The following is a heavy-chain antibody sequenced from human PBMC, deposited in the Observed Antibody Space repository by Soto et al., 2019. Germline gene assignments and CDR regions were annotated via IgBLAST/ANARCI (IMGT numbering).Heavy chain of an antibody. D-gene: IGHD5-18*01. CDR2: IYPGDFDT. Sequence: EVQLVQSGAEVKKPGESLKISCKGSGYSFSSNWIGWVRQMPGKGLEWVGIIYPGDFDTRYSPSFQGQVTISADKSISTAYLQWSSLKASDTAMYYCATFGKGSAMVLSFDNWGQGTLVTVSS. V-gene: IGHV5-51*01. CDR1: GYSFSSNW. CDR3: ATFGKGSAMVLSFDN. J-gene: IGHJ4*02.